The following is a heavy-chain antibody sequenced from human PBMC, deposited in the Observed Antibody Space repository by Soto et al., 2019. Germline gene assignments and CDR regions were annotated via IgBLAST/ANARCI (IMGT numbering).Heavy chain of an antibody. J-gene: IGHJ6*02. CDR2: ISGSGGST. D-gene: IGHD1-26*01. V-gene: IGHV3-23*01. CDR1: GFTFSSYA. CDR3: AKVGRLSEVNSGSYYSHYYYYGMDV. Sequence: GGSLRLSCAASGFTFSSYAMSWVRQAPGKGLEWVSAISGSGGSTYYADSVKGRFTISRDNSKNTLYLQMNSLRAEDTAVYYCAKVGRLSEVNSGSYYSHYYYYGMDVWGQGTTVTVSS.